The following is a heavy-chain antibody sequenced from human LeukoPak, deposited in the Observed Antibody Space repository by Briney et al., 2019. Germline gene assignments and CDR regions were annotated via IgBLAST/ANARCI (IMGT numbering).Heavy chain of an antibody. CDR1: GFTFSSYG. V-gene: IGHV3-33*01. CDR2: IWYDGSHK. J-gene: IGHJ4*02. Sequence: GRSLRLSCAASGFTFSSYGMHWVRQAPGKGLEWVADIWYDGSHKYYADSVKGRFTISRDNSKNTLHLQMNSLRAEDTAVYYCARDLLLWFGELSGGFDSRGEGAPVSASS. CDR3: ARDLLLWFGELSGGFDS. D-gene: IGHD3-10*01.